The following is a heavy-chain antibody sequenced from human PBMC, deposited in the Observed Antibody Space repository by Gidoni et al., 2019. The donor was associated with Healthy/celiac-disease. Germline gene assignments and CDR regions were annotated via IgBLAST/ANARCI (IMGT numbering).Heavy chain of an antibody. Sequence: QVQLVQSGAEVKKPGSSVKVYCKASGGTFSCYAISWVRQAPGQGLEWMGGIIPIFGTANYAQKFQGRVTITADESTSTAYMELSSLRSEDTAVYYCARGGGSYARGYYYYYGMDVWGQGTTVTVSS. V-gene: IGHV1-69*01. CDR1: GGTFSCYA. D-gene: IGHD1-26*01. CDR3: ARGGGSYARGYYYYYGMDV. J-gene: IGHJ6*02. CDR2: IIPIFGTA.